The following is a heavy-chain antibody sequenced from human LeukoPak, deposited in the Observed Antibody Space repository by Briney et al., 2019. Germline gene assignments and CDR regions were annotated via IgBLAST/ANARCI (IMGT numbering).Heavy chain of an antibody. CDR3: ARTTVTNLYYFDY. CDR1: GGSISSGDYY. CDR2: IYNSGST. D-gene: IGHD4-17*01. V-gene: IGHV4-30-4*01. J-gene: IGHJ4*02. Sequence: PSQTLSLTCIVSGGSISSGDYYWRWIRQPPGKGLEWLGYIYNSGSTYYKPSLNSRVTISVDTSKNQFSLKLSTVTAADTAVYYCARTTVTNLYYFDYWGQGTLVTVSS.